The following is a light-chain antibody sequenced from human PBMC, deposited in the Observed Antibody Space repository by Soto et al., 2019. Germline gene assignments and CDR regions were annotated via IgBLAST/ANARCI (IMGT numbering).Light chain of an antibody. J-gene: IGKJ1*01. Sequence: EIVMTQSPAALSVSPGESATLSCRASQSVSSNLAWHQQKPGQAPRILMYDASTRATGISARFSGSGSGTELTLTISSLQSEDFAVYYCQQYNNWPPWTVGQGTKV. V-gene: IGKV3-15*01. CDR3: QQYNNWPPWT. CDR2: DAS. CDR1: QSVSSN.